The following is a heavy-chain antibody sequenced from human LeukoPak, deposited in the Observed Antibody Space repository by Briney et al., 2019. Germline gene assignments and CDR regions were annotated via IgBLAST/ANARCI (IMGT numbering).Heavy chain of an antibody. CDR1: GFTFSSYG. V-gene: IGHV3-30*03. Sequence: GGSLRLSCAASGFTFSSYGMHWVRQAPGKGLEWVAVISYDGSNKYYADSVKGRFTISRDNSKNTLYLQMNSLRVDDTAVYYCASDGGPFDHWGQGTLVTVSS. CDR2: ISYDGSNK. J-gene: IGHJ4*02. CDR3: ASDGGPFDH. D-gene: IGHD3-3*01.